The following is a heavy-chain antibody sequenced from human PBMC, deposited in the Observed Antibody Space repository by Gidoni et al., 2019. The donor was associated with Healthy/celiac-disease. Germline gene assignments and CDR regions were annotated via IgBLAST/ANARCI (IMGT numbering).Heavy chain of an antibody. Sequence: EVQLVESGGGLVQPGGSLRLSCSASGFTFGSYAMHWVRQAPGKGLEYVSAISSNGGSTYYADSVKGRFTISRDNSKNTLYLQMSSLRAEDTAVYYCVKAVRQLVINWFDPWGQGTLVTVSS. D-gene: IGHD6-13*01. CDR1: GFTFGSYA. CDR3: VKAVRQLVINWFDP. V-gene: IGHV3-64D*08. J-gene: IGHJ5*02. CDR2: ISSNGGST.